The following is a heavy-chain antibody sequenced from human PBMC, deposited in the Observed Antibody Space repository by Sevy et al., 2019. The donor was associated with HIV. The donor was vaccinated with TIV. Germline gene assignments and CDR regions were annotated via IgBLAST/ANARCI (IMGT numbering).Heavy chain of an antibody. D-gene: IGHD5-12*01. Sequence: GGPLRLSCATSGFTFSTYSMNWVRQAPGKGLEWVSSISRSSTYIYYTDSVKGRFTLSRDNARNSLYLQMNSLRVDDTAVYYCARDSGYTGYDWGQGTLVTVSS. CDR2: ISRSSTYI. CDR1: GFTFSTYS. CDR3: ARDSGYTGYD. V-gene: IGHV3-21*01. J-gene: IGHJ4*02.